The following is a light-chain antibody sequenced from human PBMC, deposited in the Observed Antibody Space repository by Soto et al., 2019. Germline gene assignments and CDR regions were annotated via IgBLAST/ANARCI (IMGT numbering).Light chain of an antibody. CDR2: DAS. Sequence: EIVVPHSPGTLSLSPGDRATLSFRASQSVSTNLAWYQQKPGQAPRLLIYDASSRATGIPDRFSGGGSGTDFTLTISRLEPEDFAVYYCQQFSSYPLTFGGGTKVDIK. CDR3: QQFSSYPLT. V-gene: IGKV3-20*01. J-gene: IGKJ4*01. CDR1: QSVSTN.